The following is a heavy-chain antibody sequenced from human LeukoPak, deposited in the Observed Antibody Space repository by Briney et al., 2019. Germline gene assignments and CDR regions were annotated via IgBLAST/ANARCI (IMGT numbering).Heavy chain of an antibody. V-gene: IGHV7-4-1*02. CDR1: GYTFTSYA. D-gene: IGHD3-22*01. CDR3: ARPIPDYYGSSGYAFDI. CDR2: INTNTGNP. Sequence: ASVKVSCKASGYTFTSYAMNWVRQAPGQGLEWMGWINTNTGNPTYAQGFTGRFVFSLDTSVSTAYLQISSLKAEDTAVYYCARPIPDYYGSSGYAFDIWGQGTMVTVSS. J-gene: IGHJ3*02.